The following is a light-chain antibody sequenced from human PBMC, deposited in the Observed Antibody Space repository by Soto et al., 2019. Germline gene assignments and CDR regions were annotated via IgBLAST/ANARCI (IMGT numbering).Light chain of an antibody. CDR2: AAS. Sequence: DIQMTQSPKSLSASVGDRVTITCRASKGIRNFVAWYQQKPGKAPKLLIYAASTLQSGVPFRFSGSGSGTDLPLTINNRQPEYVATYSCHKYSSFPVFGPGTKGEIK. J-gene: IGKJ3*01. CDR1: KGIRNF. CDR3: HKYSSFPV. V-gene: IGKV1-27*01.